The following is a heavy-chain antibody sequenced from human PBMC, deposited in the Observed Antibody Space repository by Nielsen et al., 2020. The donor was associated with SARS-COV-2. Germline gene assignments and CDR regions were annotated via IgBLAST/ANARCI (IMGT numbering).Heavy chain of an antibody. D-gene: IGHD1-14*01. V-gene: IGHV3-33*01. CDR3: ARDPESWKSFDM. CDR1: GFTFSSYG. J-gene: IGHJ3*02. Sequence: GGSLRLSCAASGFTFSSYGMHWVRQAPGKGLVWVAVIWYDGSNKYYADSVRGRITISRDNAKNTLYLQINSLRAEDTAVYFCARDPESWKSFDMWGQGTMVTVSS. CDR2: IWYDGSNK.